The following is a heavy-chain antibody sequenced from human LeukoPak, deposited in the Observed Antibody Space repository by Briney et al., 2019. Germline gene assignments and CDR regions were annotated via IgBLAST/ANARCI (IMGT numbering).Heavy chain of an antibody. J-gene: IGHJ6*02. D-gene: IGHD2-2*01. CDR2: INHSGST. V-gene: IGHV4-34*01. CDR1: GGSFSGYY. Sequence: PSETLSLTCAVYGGSFSGYYWSWIRQPPGKGLEWIGEINHSGSTNYNPSLKSRVTISVDTSKNQFSLKLSSVTAADTAVYYCARDSQLLSHGGYGMDVWGQGTTVTVSS. CDR3: ARDSQLLSHGGYGMDV.